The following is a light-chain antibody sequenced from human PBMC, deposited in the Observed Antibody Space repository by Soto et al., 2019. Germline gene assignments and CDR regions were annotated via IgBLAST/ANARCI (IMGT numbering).Light chain of an antibody. Sequence: QSALTQPASVSGSPGQSITISCTGTSSDVGGYNDVSWYQQHPGKAPKLMIYEVSNRPSGVSNRFSGSKSGNTASLTISGLQAEDEADYYCSSYTSSSLGVFGTGTKLTVL. J-gene: IGLJ1*01. CDR3: SSYTSSSLGV. CDR1: SSDVGGYND. CDR2: EVS. V-gene: IGLV2-14*01.